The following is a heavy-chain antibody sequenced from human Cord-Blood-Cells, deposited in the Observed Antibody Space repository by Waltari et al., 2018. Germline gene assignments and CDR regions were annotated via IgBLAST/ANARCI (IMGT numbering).Heavy chain of an antibody. CDR2: IYYSGST. V-gene: IGHV4-59*08. CDR3: ARHEQQLDY. Sequence: QVQLQESGPGLVKPSETLSLTCTVSGGSISSYYWSWIRQPPGKGLEWIGYIYYSGSTNYNPSLERRVTISVDTSKNRFSLKLSSVTAADTAVYYCARHEQQLDYWGQGTLVTVSS. J-gene: IGHJ4*02. CDR1: GGSISSYY. D-gene: IGHD6-13*01.